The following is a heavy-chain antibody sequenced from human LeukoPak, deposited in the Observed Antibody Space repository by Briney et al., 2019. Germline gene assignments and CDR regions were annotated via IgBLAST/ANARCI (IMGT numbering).Heavy chain of an antibody. CDR1: GFTFSSYG. Sequence: PGGSLRLSCAASGFTFSSYGMHWVRQAPGKGLEWVAVIWYDGSNKYYADSVKGRFTISRDNSKNTLYLQMNSLRAEDTAVYYCARARGHSYGERLIDYWGQGTLVTVSS. CDR3: ARARGHSYGERLIDY. CDR2: IWYDGSNK. V-gene: IGHV3-33*01. D-gene: IGHD5-18*01. J-gene: IGHJ4*02.